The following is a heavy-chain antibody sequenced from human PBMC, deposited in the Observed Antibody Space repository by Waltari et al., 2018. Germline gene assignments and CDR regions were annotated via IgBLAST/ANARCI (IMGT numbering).Heavy chain of an antibody. CDR1: GFTFKNYW. CDR3: ARDVPNGYFDY. J-gene: IGHJ4*02. V-gene: IGHV3-7*01. D-gene: IGHD1-1*01. Sequence: EVHLVQSGGGLIQPGGSLRLSCGGSGFTFKNYWMTWVRQAPGKGLEWVANINQDGRDKNYVDSVEGRFTSSRDNAQNSVYLQMNSLRAEDTAVYYCARDVPNGYFDYWGSGTLVTVSS. CDR2: INQDGRDK.